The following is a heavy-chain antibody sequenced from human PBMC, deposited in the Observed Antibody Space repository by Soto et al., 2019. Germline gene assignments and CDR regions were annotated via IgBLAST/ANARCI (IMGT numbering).Heavy chain of an antibody. Sequence: SETLSLTCAVYGGSFSGYYWSWIRQPPGKGLEWIGEINHSGSTNYNPSLKSRVTISVDTSKNQFSLKLSSVTAADTAVYYCARSSPLVLWFGANWFDPWGQGTLVTVS. CDR1: GGSFSGYY. CDR2: INHSGST. D-gene: IGHD3-10*01. V-gene: IGHV4-34*01. CDR3: ARSSPLVLWFGANWFDP. J-gene: IGHJ5*02.